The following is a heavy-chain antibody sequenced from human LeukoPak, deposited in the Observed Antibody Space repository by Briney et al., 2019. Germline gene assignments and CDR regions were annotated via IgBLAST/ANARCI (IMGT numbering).Heavy chain of an antibody. CDR2: IWYDGSQK. D-gene: IGHD3-22*01. CDR1: GFTFSSYA. J-gene: IGHJ4*02. V-gene: IGHV3-33*08. CDR3: ARDGDLIKGTFDY. Sequence: GGSLRLSCAASGFTFSSYAMSWVRQAPGKGLEWVALIWYDGSQKYYGDAVKGRFTISRDNSKKVVYLHMNSLRVEDTAVYYCARDGDLIKGTFDYWGQGTLVTVAS.